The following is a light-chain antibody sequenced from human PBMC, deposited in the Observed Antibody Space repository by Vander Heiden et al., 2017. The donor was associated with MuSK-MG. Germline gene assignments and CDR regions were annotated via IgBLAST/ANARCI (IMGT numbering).Light chain of an antibody. J-gene: IGKJ5*01. CDR2: DAS. CDR3: QQRSNWPPIT. Sequence: IALTQSPATLSLSPGERATLSCRASQSVSSYLAWYQQKPGQAPRLLIYDASNRATGIPARFSGSGSGTDFTLTISSLEPEDFAVYYCQQRSNWPPITFGQGTRLEIK. V-gene: IGKV3-11*01. CDR1: QSVSSY.